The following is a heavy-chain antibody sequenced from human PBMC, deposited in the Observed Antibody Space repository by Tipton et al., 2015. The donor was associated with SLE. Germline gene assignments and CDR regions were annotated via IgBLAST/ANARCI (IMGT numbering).Heavy chain of an antibody. D-gene: IGHD6-19*01. CDR3: ARGVRIAVVKGWYFDL. J-gene: IGHJ2*01. CDR2: IYHSGST. CDR1: GASIRTGSYY. V-gene: IGHV4-39*07. Sequence: LRLSCTVSGASIRTGSYYCGWFRQPPGQGLEWNGSIYHSGSTSYNPSLKSRVTMSVDTSKTQFSLKLTSVTAADTAVYYCARGVRIAVVKGWYFDLWGRGTLVTVSS.